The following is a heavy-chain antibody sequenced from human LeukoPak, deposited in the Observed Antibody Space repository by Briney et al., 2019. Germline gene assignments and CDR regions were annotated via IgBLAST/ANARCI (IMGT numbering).Heavy chain of an antibody. D-gene: IGHD6-19*01. J-gene: IGHJ4*02. V-gene: IGHV3-23*01. CDR1: GFTLSSYA. CDR3: AKAAVAVSTGSNFDY. Sequence: GGSLRLSCAASGFTLSSYAMSWVRQAPGKGLEWVSAISGSGGSTYYADSVKGRFTISRDNSKNTLYLQMNSLRAEDTAVYYCAKAAVAVSTGSNFDYWGQGTLVTVSS. CDR2: ISGSGGST.